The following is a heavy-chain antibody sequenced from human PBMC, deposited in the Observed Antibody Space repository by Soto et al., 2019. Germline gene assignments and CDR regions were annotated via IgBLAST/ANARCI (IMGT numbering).Heavy chain of an antibody. D-gene: IGHD3-22*01. CDR3: ARDGYYDSSGYRSDFDY. Sequence: ASVKVSCKASGYTFTRSGISWVRQAPGQGLEWLGWINPDNGNTNYAQHLQGRVSLTTDTSTSTAYMDLRSLRSDDTAVYYCARDGYYDSSGYRSDFDYWGQGTLVTVSS. CDR1: GYTFTRSG. J-gene: IGHJ4*02. CDR2: INPDNGNT. V-gene: IGHV1-18*01.